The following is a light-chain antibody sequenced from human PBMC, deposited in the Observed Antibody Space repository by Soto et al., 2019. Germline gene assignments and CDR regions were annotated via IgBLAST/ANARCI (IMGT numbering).Light chain of an antibody. J-gene: IGKJ4*01. CDR1: QGISSY. CDR3: QQLNSYTLT. CDR2: AAS. V-gene: IGKV1-9*01. Sequence: IQLTQSPSSLSASVGDRVTITCRASQGISSYLAWYQQKPGKAPKLLIYAASTLQSGVPSRFSGSGSGTDFTLTISSLQPEDFATYDCQQLNSYTLTFGGGTKVEIK.